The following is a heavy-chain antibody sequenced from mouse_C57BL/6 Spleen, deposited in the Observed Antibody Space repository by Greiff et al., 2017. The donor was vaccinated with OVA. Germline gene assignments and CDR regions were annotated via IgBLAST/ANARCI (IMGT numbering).Heavy chain of an antibody. Sequence: QVQLQQSGPGLVAPSQSLSITCTVSGFSLTSYGVHWVRQPPGKGLEWLVVIWSDGSTTYNSALKSRLSISKDNSKSQVFLKMNSLQTDDTAMYYCARHCYDRDYYAMDYWGQGTSVTVSS. D-gene: IGHD2-12*01. V-gene: IGHV2-6-1*01. CDR2: IWSDGST. J-gene: IGHJ4*01. CDR1: GFSLTSYG. CDR3: ARHCYDRDYYAMDY.